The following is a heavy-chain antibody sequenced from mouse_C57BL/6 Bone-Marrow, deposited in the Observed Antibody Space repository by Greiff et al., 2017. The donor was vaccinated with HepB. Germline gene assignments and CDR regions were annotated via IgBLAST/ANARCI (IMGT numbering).Heavy chain of an antibody. J-gene: IGHJ2*01. CDR1: GYSFTDYN. CDR3: ARSVIYYGNHGYFDY. CDR2: INPNYGYT. Sequence: EVQLQQSGPELVKPGASVKISCKASGYSFTDYNMNWVQQTNGKSLEWIGVINPNYGYTSYTQRFKGKATLTVDQSSSTAYMQLNSLTSEDSAVYYCARSVIYYGNHGYFDYWGQGTTLTVSS. D-gene: IGHD2-1*01. V-gene: IGHV1-39*01.